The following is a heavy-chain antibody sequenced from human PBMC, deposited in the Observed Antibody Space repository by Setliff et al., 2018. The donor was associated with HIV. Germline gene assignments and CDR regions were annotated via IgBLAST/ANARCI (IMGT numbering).Heavy chain of an antibody. V-gene: IGHV4-34*01. Sequence: SETLSLTCVVSGGSFSGYSWSWIRQSPGKGLEWIGYIYYTGSTHYNPSLKGRLSMSTSESQFSLKLTSMTAADTAVYYCARGAGCLGNDCDAYFGPWGQGILVTVSS. CDR3: ARGAGCLGNDCDAYFGP. J-gene: IGHJ5*02. D-gene: IGHD2-21*01. CDR1: GGSFSGYS. CDR2: IYYTGST.